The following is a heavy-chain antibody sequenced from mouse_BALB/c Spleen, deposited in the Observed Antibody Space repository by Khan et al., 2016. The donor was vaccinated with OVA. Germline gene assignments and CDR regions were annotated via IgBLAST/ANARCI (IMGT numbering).Heavy chain of an antibody. Sequence: QVQLKQSGPGLVAPSQSLSITCTVSGFSLDKYSVHWIRQSPGKGLEWLGVIWSAGSTDYNAALISRLTITKDNSRSQVLFKVNGLQPNDTAIYYCARRGYDYGRGALFAYWGQGTLVTVSA. CDR3: ARRGYDYGRGALFAY. J-gene: IGHJ3*01. D-gene: IGHD2-4*01. V-gene: IGHV2-2*02. CDR2: IWSAGST. CDR1: GFSLDKYS.